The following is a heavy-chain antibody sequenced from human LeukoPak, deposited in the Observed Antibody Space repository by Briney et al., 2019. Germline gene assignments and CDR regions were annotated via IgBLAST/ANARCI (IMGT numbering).Heavy chain of an antibody. J-gene: IGHJ6*02. Sequence: GGSLRLSCAASGFTFNNYAMSWVRQAPGKGLEWVSTIGFGDDSAYYADSVKGRFTISRDNSKNTLYLQMNSLRAEDTAVYYCAKELWFGPDYGMDVWGQGTTVTVSS. CDR2: IGFGDDSA. CDR3: AKELWFGPDYGMDV. D-gene: IGHD3-10*01. V-gene: IGHV3-23*01. CDR1: GFTFNNYA.